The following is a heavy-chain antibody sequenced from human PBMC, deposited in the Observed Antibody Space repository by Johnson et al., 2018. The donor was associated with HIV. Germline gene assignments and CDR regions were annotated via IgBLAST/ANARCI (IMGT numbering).Heavy chain of an antibody. Sequence: QVQLVESGGGVVQPGRSLRLSCAASGFTFSSYAIHWVRQAPGKGLEGVAVISYDGSNKYYTDSVKGRFTISRDNSKNTLYLQMNSLRAEDTAVYYCAREAATTFWGWDAFDIWGQGTMVTISS. CDR2: ISYDGSNK. D-gene: IGHD3-10*02. J-gene: IGHJ3*02. V-gene: IGHV3-30-3*01. CDR1: GFTFSSYA. CDR3: AREAATTFWGWDAFDI.